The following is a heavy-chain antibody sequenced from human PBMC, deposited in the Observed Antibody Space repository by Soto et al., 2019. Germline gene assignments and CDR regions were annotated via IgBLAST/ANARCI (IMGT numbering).Heavy chain of an antibody. CDR1: GGTFSTFG. V-gene: IGHV1-69*01. CDR3: ARNAPMDAGDNYDYDF. Sequence: QVQLVQSGAEVKKTGSSVKVSCKTSGGTFSTFGISWVRQAPGQGLEWMGGIIPFFGTAEYSQKFEDRITSTADESTNTVYMYLRRLTSEDTAIYYCARNAPMDAGDNYDYDFWGQGALVPVSP. CDR2: IIPFFGTA. J-gene: IGHJ4*02. D-gene: IGHD3-16*01.